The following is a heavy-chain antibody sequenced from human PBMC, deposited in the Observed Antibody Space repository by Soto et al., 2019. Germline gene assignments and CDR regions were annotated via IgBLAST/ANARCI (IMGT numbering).Heavy chain of an antibody. J-gene: IGHJ4*02. Sequence: SQTLSLTCAISGDSVSSPSATWEWIGQSPSRGLEWLGRTRYTSKWSYEYALSVKGRITISPDTSKNHFSLQMTSVTAADTAVYYCAKNLPRTGRFDYWGQGTLVTVSS. CDR2: TRYTSKWSY. V-gene: IGHV6-1*01. CDR1: GDSVSSPSAT. CDR3: AKNLPRTGRFDY.